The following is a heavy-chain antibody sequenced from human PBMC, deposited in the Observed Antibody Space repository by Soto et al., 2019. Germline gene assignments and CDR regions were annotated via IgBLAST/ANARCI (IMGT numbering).Heavy chain of an antibody. V-gene: IGHV3-48*03. CDR2: ISSTGTTI. CDR3: VREEGFLEHGLDV. J-gene: IGHJ6*02. CDR1: GFTFSRYE. Sequence: EVQLVESGGGLVQPGKSLRLSCAASGFTFSRYEMTWVRQAPGKGLEWISYISSTGTTIYYADAVKGRFTISRDNAKNSLFLQMNILSAEDTGVYYCVREEGFLEHGLDVWGQGTTVIVSS. D-gene: IGHD3-3*01.